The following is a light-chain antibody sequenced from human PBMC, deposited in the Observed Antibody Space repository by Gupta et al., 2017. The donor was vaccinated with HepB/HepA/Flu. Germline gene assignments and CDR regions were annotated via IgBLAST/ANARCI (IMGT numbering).Light chain of an antibody. V-gene: IGKV3-15*01. Sequence: IVMTQSPATLSVSPGERATLSCRASQSVSSNLAWYQQKPGQAPRLLIYGASIRATGFPARFSGSGSGTEFTLTISSLQSEDFAVYYCQQYDNWPRTFGQGTKVEIK. CDR3: QQYDNWPRT. J-gene: IGKJ1*01. CDR2: GAS. CDR1: QSVSSN.